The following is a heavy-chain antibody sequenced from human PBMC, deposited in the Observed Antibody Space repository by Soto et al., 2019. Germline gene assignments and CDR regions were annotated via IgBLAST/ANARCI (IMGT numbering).Heavy chain of an antibody. CDR3: AKGVVGEPYYFDY. CDR2: ISGSGGST. Sequence: GGSLRLSCAASGFTFSSYAMSWVRQAPGKGLEWVSAISGSGGSTYYADSVKGRFTISRDNSKNTLYLQMSSLRAEDTAVYYCAKGVVGEPYYFDYWGQGTLVTVSS. V-gene: IGHV3-23*01. D-gene: IGHD3-10*01. J-gene: IGHJ4*02. CDR1: GFTFSSYA.